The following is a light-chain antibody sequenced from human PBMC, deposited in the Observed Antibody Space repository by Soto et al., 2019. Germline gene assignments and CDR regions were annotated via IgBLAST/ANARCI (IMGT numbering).Light chain of an antibody. CDR1: SGHSSYI. CDR3: ETWDSNTSV. Sequence: QLVLTQASSASASLGSSVKLTCTLSSGHSSYIIAWHQQQPGKAPRYLMKLEGSGSYNKGSGVPDRFSGSSSGADRYLTISNLLSEDEADYYCETWDSNTSVFGGGTKLTVL. J-gene: IGLJ3*02. V-gene: IGLV4-60*03. CDR2: LEGSGSY.